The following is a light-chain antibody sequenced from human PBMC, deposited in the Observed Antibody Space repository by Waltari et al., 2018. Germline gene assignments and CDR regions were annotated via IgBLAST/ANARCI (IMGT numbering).Light chain of an antibody. Sequence: EVVLTQSPGTLSLSPGERATLSCRASHSVSRPYFAWYQQKPVRAPRLLIHGPSNRATGIPERSSGSVSETDFTLTIDRLEPEDFAVYYCQQYGGSVWTFGQGTKVEVK. V-gene: IGKV3-20*01. J-gene: IGKJ1*01. CDR2: GPS. CDR1: HSVSRPY. CDR3: QQYGGSVWT.